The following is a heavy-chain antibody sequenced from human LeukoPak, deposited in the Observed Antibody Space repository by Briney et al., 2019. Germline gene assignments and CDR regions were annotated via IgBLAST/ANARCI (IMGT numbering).Heavy chain of an antibody. CDR3: TRENGAFSPFGF. Sequence: PSETLSLTCGVSGGSITTTNFWSWVRQAPGQGLECVGEISLSGLTNYNSSLSSRVTISLDRAKNHLSLNLRSVTAADTAIYYCTRENGAFSPFGFWGQGTVVTVSS. J-gene: IGHJ4*02. V-gene: IGHV4-4*02. D-gene: IGHD2-8*01. CDR1: GGSITTTNF. CDR2: ISLSGLT.